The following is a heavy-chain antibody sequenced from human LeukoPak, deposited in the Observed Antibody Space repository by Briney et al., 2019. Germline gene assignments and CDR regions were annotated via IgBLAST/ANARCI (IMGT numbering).Heavy chain of an antibody. V-gene: IGHV3-21*01. Sequence: GGSLRLSCAASGFTFSSYNMNWVRLAPGKGLEWVSSICGSSSYIYYADSVKGRFTISRDNAKNSLDLQMNSLRAEDTAVYYCARANSGYDSDYFEYWGQGTLVTVSS. CDR1: GFTFSSYN. CDR2: ICGSSSYI. CDR3: ARANSGYDSDYFEY. D-gene: IGHD5-12*01. J-gene: IGHJ4*02.